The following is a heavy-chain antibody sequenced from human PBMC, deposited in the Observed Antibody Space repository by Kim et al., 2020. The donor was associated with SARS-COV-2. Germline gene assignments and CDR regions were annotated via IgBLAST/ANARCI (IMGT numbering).Heavy chain of an antibody. D-gene: IGHD3-22*01. J-gene: IGHJ4*02. Sequence: SETLSLTCTVSGGSISGFFWNWIRQPPGKGLEWIGYMYYSGSTNYNPSLESRVTISVDTSKNQVSLKLRSVTAADTAVYYCARERGVDDSSGYFAYWGQG. CDR1: GGSISGFF. CDR2: MYYSGST. CDR3: ARERGVDDSSGYFAY. V-gene: IGHV4-59*01.